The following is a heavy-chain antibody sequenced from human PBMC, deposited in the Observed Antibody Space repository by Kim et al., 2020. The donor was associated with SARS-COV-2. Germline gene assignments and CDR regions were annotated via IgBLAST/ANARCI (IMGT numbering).Heavy chain of an antibody. CDR2: IYYSGST. CDR3: ARHQLLWFGNRPYYFDY. V-gene: IGHV4-39*01. J-gene: IGHJ4*02. D-gene: IGHD3-10*01. CDR1: GGSISSSSYY. Sequence: SETLSLTCTVSGGSISSSSYYWGWIRQPPGKGLEWIGSIYYSGSTYYNPSLKSRVTISVDTSKNQFSLKLSSVTAADTAVYYCARHQLLWFGNRPYYFDYWGQGTLVTVSS.